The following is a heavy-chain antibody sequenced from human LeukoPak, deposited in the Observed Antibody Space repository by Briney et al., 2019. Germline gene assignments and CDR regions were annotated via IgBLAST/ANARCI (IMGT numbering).Heavy chain of an antibody. CDR3: ARRHNWNDGDY. V-gene: IGHV4-39*01. CDR2: IYYSGST. D-gene: IGHD1-1*01. Sequence: SSETLSLTCTVSGGSISSSSYYWGWIRQPPGKGLEWIGGIYYSGSTYYNPSLKSRVTISVDTSKNQFSLKLSSVTAADTAVYYCARRHNWNDGDYWGQGTLVTVSS. J-gene: IGHJ4*02. CDR1: GGSISSSSYY.